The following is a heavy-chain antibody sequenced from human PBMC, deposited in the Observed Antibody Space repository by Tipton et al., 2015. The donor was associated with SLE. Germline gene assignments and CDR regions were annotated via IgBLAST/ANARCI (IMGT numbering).Heavy chain of an antibody. J-gene: IGHJ4*02. Sequence: TLSLPFAWYGGSFSDYSWSWIRQPPGKGLEWIGEINHSGSTNYNPSLKSRVTISIDTSKNQFSLRLSSVTAADTAVYYCARDCTTGVCYTTSFDYWGQGTLVTVS. CDR1: GGSFSDYS. CDR3: ARDCTTGVCYTTSFDY. CDR2: INHSGST. D-gene: IGHD2-8*01. V-gene: IGHV4-34*01.